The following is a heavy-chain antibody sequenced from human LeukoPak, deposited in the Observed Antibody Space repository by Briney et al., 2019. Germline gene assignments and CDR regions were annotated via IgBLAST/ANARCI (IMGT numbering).Heavy chain of an antibody. CDR3: ARSDWGFIVY. CDR2: ISSSSSYI. J-gene: IGHJ4*02. V-gene: IGHV3-21*01. D-gene: IGHD3-16*02. Sequence: KSGGSLRLSCAASGFTFSSYSMNWVRQAPGKGLEWVSSISSSSSYIYYADSVKGRFTISRDNAKNSLYLQMNSLRAEDTAVYYCARSDWGFIVYWGQGTLVTVSS. CDR1: GFTFSSYS.